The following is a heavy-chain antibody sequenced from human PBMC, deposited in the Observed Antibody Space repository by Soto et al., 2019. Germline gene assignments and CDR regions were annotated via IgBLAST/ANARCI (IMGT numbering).Heavy chain of an antibody. J-gene: IGHJ4*02. CDR3: ASWYAGPRVDY. D-gene: IGHD6-13*01. Sequence: SETLSLTCTVSGGYISRHYWSWIRQPPGKGLEWIGYIYYSGSTNYNPSLKSRVTISVDTSKNQFSLKVTSLTAADTAVYYCASWYAGPRVDYWGQAT. CDR1: GGYISRHY. CDR2: IYYSGST. V-gene: IGHV4-59*08.